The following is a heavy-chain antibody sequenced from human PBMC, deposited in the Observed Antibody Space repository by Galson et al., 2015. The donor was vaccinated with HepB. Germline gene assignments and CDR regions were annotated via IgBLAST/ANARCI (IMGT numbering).Heavy chain of an antibody. CDR2: ISSSSSYI. D-gene: IGHD4-17*01. Sequence: SLRLSCAASGFTFSSYSMNWVRQAPGKGLEWVSSISSSSSYIYYADSVKGRFTISRDNAKNSLYLQMNSLRAEDTAVYYCASGLPLTSYGIDYWGQGTLVTVSS. CDR3: ASGLPLTSYGIDY. V-gene: IGHV3-21*01. CDR1: GFTFSSYS. J-gene: IGHJ4*02.